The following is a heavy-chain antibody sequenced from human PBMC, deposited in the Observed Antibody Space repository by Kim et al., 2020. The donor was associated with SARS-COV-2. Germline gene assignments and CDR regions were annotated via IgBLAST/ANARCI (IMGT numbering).Heavy chain of an antibody. J-gene: IGHJ3*02. D-gene: IGHD3-10*01. CDR1: GFTVSSNY. CDR3: ARGGSYGSGVRAFDI. V-gene: IGHV3-53*01. Sequence: GGSLRLSCAASGFTVSSNYMSWVRQAPGKGLEWVSVIYSGGSTYYADSVKCRFTISRDNSKNTLYLQMNSLRAEDTAVYYCARGGSYGSGVRAFDIWGQGTMVTVSS. CDR2: IYSGGST.